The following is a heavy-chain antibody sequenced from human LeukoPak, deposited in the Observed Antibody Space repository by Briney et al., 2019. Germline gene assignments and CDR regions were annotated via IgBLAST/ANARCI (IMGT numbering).Heavy chain of an antibody. CDR3: ARDVYSGSYXXKXGDY. D-gene: IGHD1-26*01. Sequence: PGGSLRLSCAASGFTFSSYSMNWVRQAPGKGLEWVSYISSSSSTIYYADSVKGRFTISRDNAKNSLYLQMNSLRDEDTAVYYCARDVYSGSYXXKXGDYWGQGTLVTVSS. CDR1: GFTFSSYS. CDR2: ISSSSSTI. J-gene: IGHJ4*02. V-gene: IGHV3-48*02.